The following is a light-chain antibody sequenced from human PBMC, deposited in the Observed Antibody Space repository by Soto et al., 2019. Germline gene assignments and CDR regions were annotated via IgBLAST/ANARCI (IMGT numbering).Light chain of an antibody. CDR3: QQSYNTPRT. Sequence: DIQMTQSPSSLSASVVDRVTITCRASQSISSYLNWYQQKPGKAPKLLIYAASSLQTGAPSRFSGSGSGTDFTLTISSLQPEDFATYYCQQSYNTPRTFGQGTKVDIK. J-gene: IGKJ1*01. V-gene: IGKV1-39*01. CDR2: AAS. CDR1: QSISSY.